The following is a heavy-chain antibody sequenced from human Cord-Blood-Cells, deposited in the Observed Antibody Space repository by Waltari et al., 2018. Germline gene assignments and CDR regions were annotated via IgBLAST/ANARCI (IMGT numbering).Heavy chain of an antibody. D-gene: IGHD2-21*01. J-gene: IGHJ2*01. CDR3: ARDRCGGDCSSPDWYFDL. CDR2: IIPILGIA. Sequence: QVQLVQSGAEVKKPGSSVTVSCKASGGTFSSYTISWVRQAPGQGLEWMGRIIPILGIANYAQKFQGRVTITADKSTSTAYMELSSLRSEDTAVYYCARDRCGGDCSSPDWYFDLWGRGTLVTVSS. V-gene: IGHV1-69*08. CDR1: GGTFSSYT.